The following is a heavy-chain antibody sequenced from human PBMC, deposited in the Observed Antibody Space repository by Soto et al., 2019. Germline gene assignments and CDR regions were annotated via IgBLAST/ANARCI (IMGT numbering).Heavy chain of an antibody. CDR1: GYTFTNHG. Sequence: QVQLVQSGAEVKKPGASVKVSCKTSGYTFTNHGINWVRQAPGQGLEWMGWINPYNANVNYAQKLQGRVTMTTDTYTSTGDVDLRSLTSDDTAVYYCARDRVAGIWGDAFDIWGQGTMVTVSA. V-gene: IGHV1-18*04. CDR2: INPYNANV. CDR3: ARDRVAGIWGDAFDI. J-gene: IGHJ3*02. D-gene: IGHD3-16*01.